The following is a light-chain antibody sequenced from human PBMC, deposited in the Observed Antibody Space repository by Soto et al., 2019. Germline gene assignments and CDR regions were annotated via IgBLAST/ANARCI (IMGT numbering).Light chain of an antibody. V-gene: IGKV1-5*03. CDR1: QSISSW. Sequence: DIQMTQSPSTLSASVGDRVTITCRASQSISSWLAWYQQKPGKAPKLLIYKASSLESGVPSRFSGSGSGTEFTLTISSLQPDXXXXXXXQQYNSYSGTFGQGTKVEIK. CDR2: KAS. CDR3: QQYNSYSGT. J-gene: IGKJ1*01.